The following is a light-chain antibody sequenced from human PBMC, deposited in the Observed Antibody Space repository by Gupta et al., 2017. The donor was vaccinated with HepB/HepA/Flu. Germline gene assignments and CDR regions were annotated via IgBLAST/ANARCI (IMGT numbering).Light chain of an antibody. CDR3: RQGTHWPPGT. V-gene: IGKV2-30*01. CDR1: RSLTYSDGIAY. CDR2: QVS. Sequence: DVVMTQSPLSLPVTLGQPASISCRSSRSLTYSDGIAYLNWFQQRPGQSPRRLIYQVSKRDSGVPDRFSGSGSGSNFTLTNSRGEEEDIAVYYCRQGTHWPPGTFGQGTXVEIK. J-gene: IGKJ1*01.